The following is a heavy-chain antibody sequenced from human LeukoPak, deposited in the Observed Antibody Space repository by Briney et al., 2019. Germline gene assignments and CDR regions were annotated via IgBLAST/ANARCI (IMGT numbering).Heavy chain of an antibody. Sequence: PGRSLRLSCAASGFTFSRSAMHWVRRAPGKGLEWVAVISYDESKKYYADSVKGRFTISRDNSRNTLFLQMNSLRGEDTAVYYCVREPSPIAMAGTQFDYWGQGMLVTVSS. CDR1: GFTFSRSA. J-gene: IGHJ4*02. CDR3: VREPSPIAMAGTQFDY. V-gene: IGHV3-30-3*01. CDR2: ISYDESKK. D-gene: IGHD6-19*01.